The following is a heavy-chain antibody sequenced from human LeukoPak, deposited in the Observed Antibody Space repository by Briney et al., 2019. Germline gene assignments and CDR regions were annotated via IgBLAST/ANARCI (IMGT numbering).Heavy chain of an antibody. D-gene: IGHD6-13*01. CDR3: ASLTGRYSSSWYPIDY. CDR1: GGSISSSSYY. V-gene: IGHV4-39*07. Sequence: PSETLSLTCTVSGGSISSSSYYWGWIRQPPGKGLEWIGSIYYSGSTYYNPSLKSRVTISVDTSKNQFSLKLSSVTAADTAVYYCASLTGRYSSSWYPIDYWGQGTLVTVSS. CDR2: IYYSGST. J-gene: IGHJ4*02.